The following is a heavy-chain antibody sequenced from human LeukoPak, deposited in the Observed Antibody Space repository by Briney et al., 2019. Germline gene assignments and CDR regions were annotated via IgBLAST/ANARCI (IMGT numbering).Heavy chain of an antibody. J-gene: IGHJ6*03. CDR1: GFTFSSYA. D-gene: IGHD3-3*01. CDR2: ISGSGGST. V-gene: IGHV3-23*01. CDR3: AKGPYDFWSGYYVYCYMDV. Sequence: PGGSLRLSCAASGFTFSSYAMSWVRQAPGKGLEWVSAISGSGGSTYYADSVKGRFTISRDNSKNTLYLQMNSLRAEDTAVYYCAKGPYDFWSGYYVYCYMDVWGKGTTVTVSS.